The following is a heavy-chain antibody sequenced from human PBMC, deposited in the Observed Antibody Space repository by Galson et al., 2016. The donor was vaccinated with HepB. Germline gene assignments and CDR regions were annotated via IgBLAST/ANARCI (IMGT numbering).Heavy chain of an antibody. J-gene: IGHJ4*02. CDR3: AKEDFCSRTGCPAGY. CDR2: IAGNGRGQ. Sequence: SLRLSCAASGFTFRMYSIHWIRQAPDKGLEWVAVIAGNGRGQYYADSVRGRFTISRDNSKNTVDLQMSSLRPDDTAVYYCAKEDFCSRTGCPAGYWGQGSLVTVSS. D-gene: IGHD2-2*01. CDR1: GFTFRMYS. V-gene: IGHV3-30*04.